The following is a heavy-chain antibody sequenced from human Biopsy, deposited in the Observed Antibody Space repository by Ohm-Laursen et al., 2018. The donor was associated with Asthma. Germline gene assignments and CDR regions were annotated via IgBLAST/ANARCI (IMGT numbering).Heavy chain of an antibody. D-gene: IGHD5-12*01. CDR3: ARDRSYSGSAGFGHYYGMDV. CDR1: GDSISSRGGHY. V-gene: IGHV4-31*02. CDR2: IYYSGST. J-gene: IGHJ6*02. Sequence: TLSLTWIVSGDSISSRGGHYWSWIRQHPGKGLEWIGYIYYSGSTYYNPSLKSRVTISVDTSKNQFSLKVRSVTAADTAVYYCARDRSYSGSAGFGHYYGMDVWGQGTTVTVSS.